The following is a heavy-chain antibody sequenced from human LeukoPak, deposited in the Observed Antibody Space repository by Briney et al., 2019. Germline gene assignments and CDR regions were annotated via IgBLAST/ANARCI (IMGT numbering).Heavy chain of an antibody. Sequence: KPSETLSLTCAVYGGSFSGYYWSWIRQPPGKGLEWIGEINHSGSTNYNPSLKSRVTISVDTSKNQFSLKLSSVTAADTAVYYCATLGIAAAGRWVSYYYMDVWGKGTTVTVSS. V-gene: IGHV4-34*01. CDR3: ATLGIAAAGRWVSYYYMDV. D-gene: IGHD6-13*01. CDR1: GGSFSGYY. J-gene: IGHJ6*03. CDR2: INHSGST.